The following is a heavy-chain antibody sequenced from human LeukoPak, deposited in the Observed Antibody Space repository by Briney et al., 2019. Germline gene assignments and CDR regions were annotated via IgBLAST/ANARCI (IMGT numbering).Heavy chain of an antibody. J-gene: IGHJ4*02. V-gene: IGHV4-38-2*02. CDR3: ARDPDSYGRDY. D-gene: IGHD5-18*01. Sequence: PSETLSLTCTVSGYSISSGYYWGWIRQPPGKGLEWIGSIYHSGSTYYNPSLKSRVTISVDTSKNHFSLKLSSVTAADTAVYYCARDPDSYGRDYWGQGTLVTVSS. CDR2: IYHSGST. CDR1: GYSISSGYY.